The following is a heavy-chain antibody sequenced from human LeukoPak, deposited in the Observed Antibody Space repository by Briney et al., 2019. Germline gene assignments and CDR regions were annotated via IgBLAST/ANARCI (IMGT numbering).Heavy chain of an antibody. V-gene: IGHV1-2*02. CDR3: ARLPNWNRKEVDY. Sequence: ASVKVSCKASGYTFTGYYMHWVRQAPGQGLEWMGWINPNSGGTNYAQKFQGRVTMTRDTSISTAYMELSRLRSDDTAVYYCARLPNWNRKEVDYWGQGTLVTVSS. J-gene: IGHJ4*02. CDR2: INPNSGGT. CDR1: GYTFTGYY. D-gene: IGHD1-1*01.